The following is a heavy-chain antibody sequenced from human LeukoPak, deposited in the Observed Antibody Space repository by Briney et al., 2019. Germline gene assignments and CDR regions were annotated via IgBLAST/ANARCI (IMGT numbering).Heavy chain of an antibody. CDR1: GGTFSSYA. CDR3: ARSVGDYVWGSYRYHPLDY. D-gene: IGHD3-16*02. V-gene: IGHV1-3*03. CDR2: INASNGNT. Sequence: ASVKVSCKASGGTFSSYAISWVRQAPGQRLEWMGWINASNGNTKYSQEFQGRVTITRDTSASTAYMELSSLRSEDMAVYYCARSVGDYVWGSYRYHPLDYWGQGTLVTVSS. J-gene: IGHJ4*02.